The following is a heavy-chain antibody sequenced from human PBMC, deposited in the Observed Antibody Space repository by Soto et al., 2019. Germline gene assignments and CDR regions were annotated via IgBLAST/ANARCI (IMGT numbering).Heavy chain of an antibody. Sequence: QVLLVDSGGGVVQPGRSLRLSCAASGFTFSSYAMNWVRQAPRKGLEWVALISHDGINKYYADSVRGRFTISRDSSTNTLYLQMNSLRAADTAVYYCGRCTSTSCHLGSDYWGQGTLVTVSS. V-gene: IGHV3-30-3*01. D-gene: IGHD2-2*01. CDR1: GFTFSSYA. CDR2: ISHDGINK. CDR3: GRCTSTSCHLGSDY. J-gene: IGHJ4*02.